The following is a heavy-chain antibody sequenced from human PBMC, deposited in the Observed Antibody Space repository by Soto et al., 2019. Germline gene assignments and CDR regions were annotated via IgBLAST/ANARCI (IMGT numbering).Heavy chain of an antibody. Sequence: EVQLVESGGGLVQPGGSLRLSCAASGFTFSSYWMSWVRQAPGKGLEWVANIKQDGSGRYYVDSVKGRFTISRDNAKNSLYLQMNSLRAEDTAVYSCARVRGCSGGSCYSSTPRFDPWGQGTLVTVSS. CDR3: ARVRGCSGGSCYSSTPRFDP. CDR1: GFTFSSYW. D-gene: IGHD2-15*01. V-gene: IGHV3-7*05. J-gene: IGHJ5*02. CDR2: IKQDGSGR.